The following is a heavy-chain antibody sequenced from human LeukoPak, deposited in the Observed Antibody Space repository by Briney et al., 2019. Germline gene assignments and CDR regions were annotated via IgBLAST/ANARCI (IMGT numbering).Heavy chain of an antibody. V-gene: IGHV3-21*01. D-gene: IGHD2-2*01. CDR1: GFSFSDHY. Sequence: GGSLRLSCAASGFSFSDHYMDWVRQAPGKGLEWVSSISSSSGYIYYADSVKGRFTISRDNTKNSLYLQMNSLRVEDTAVYYCARSAIHYGMDVWGQGTTVTVSS. CDR2: ISSSSGYI. CDR3: ARSAIHYGMDV. J-gene: IGHJ6*02.